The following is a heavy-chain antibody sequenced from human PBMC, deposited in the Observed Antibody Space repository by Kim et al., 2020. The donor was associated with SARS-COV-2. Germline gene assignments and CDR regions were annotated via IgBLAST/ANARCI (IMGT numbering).Heavy chain of an antibody. CDR3: ARDGTTRNGGYYFDY. D-gene: IGHD1-1*01. Sequence: QKLPGGVTITRAESASTAYMELSSLRSEDTAVYYCARDGTTRNGGYYFDYWGQGTLVTVSS. V-gene: IGHV1-3*01. J-gene: IGHJ4*02.